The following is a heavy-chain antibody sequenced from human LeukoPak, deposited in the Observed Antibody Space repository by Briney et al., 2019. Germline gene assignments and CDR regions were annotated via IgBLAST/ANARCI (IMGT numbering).Heavy chain of an antibody. V-gene: IGHV3-21*01. CDR3: ASSSWSQGI. CDR1: GFTFSSYS. J-gene: IGHJ3*02. CDR2: ISSSSSYI. Sequence: GGSLRLSCAASGFTFSSYSMDWVRQAPGKGLEWVSSISSSSSYIYYADSMKGRFTISRDNAKNSLYLQMNSLRAEDAAVYYCASSSWSQGIWGQGTMVTVSS. D-gene: IGHD6-13*01.